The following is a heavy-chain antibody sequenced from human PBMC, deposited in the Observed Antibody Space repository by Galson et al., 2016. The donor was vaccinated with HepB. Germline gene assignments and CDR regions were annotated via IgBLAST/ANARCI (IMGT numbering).Heavy chain of an antibody. CDR2: IHQGGTT. J-gene: IGHJ4*02. Sequence: SETLSLTCAVSGDSITSANWWSWVRQPPGKGLEWIGEIHQGGTTHYNPNLMSRVAISIDKSNNEFSLNLNSATAADTAVYFCARHLATSGTRGFDYWGQGALVTVSS. CDR3: ARHLATSGTRGFDY. V-gene: IGHV4-4*02. D-gene: IGHD6-13*01. CDR1: GDSITSANW.